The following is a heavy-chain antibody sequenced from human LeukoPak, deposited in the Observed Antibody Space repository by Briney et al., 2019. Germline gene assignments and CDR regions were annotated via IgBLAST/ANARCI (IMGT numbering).Heavy chain of an antibody. CDR1: GFTFSSYG. J-gene: IGHJ3*02. Sequence: RPRGSLRLSCAASGFTFSSYGMHWVRQAPGKGLEWVAVIWYDGSNKYYADSVKGRFTISRDNSKNTLYLQMNSLRAEDTAVYYCARDSGYVSDDAFDIWGQGTMVTVSS. CDR2: IWYDGSNK. V-gene: IGHV3-33*01. D-gene: IGHD5-12*01. CDR3: ARDSGYVSDDAFDI.